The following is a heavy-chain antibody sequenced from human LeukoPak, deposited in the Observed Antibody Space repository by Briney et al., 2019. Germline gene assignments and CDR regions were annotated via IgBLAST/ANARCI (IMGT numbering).Heavy chain of an antibody. J-gene: IGHJ6*02. D-gene: IGHD6-19*01. CDR3: AREKAVAATTGTYYYGMDV. CDR1: GGSISSYY. Sequence: PSETLSLTCTVSGGSISSYYWSWIRQPPGKGLEWIGDIYYSGSTNYNPSLKSRVTISVDTSKNQFSLKLSSVTAADTAVYYCAREKAVAATTGTYYYGMDVWGQGTTVTVSS. CDR2: IYYSGST. V-gene: IGHV4-59*01.